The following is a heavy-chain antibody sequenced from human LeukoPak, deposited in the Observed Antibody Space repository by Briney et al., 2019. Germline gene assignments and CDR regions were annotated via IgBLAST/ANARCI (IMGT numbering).Heavy chain of an antibody. D-gene: IGHD5-18*01. CDR2: IIPIFGTA. Sequence: SVKVSCKASGGSFSSYAISWVRQAPGQGLEWMGRIIPIFGTANYAQRFQDRVAITADIVSSTAYMELTSLTSGDTAVYFCAKQGAARQDYYMDVWGNGTTVTVSS. J-gene: IGHJ6*03. CDR1: GGSFSSYA. CDR3: AKQGAARQDYYMDV. V-gene: IGHV1-69*06.